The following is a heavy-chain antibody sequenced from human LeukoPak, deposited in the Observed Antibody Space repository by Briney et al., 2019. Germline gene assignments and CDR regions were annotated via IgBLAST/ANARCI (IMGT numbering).Heavy chain of an antibody. CDR3: ARGLIQQLVDY. CDR1: GFTFSSYW. CDR2: IKQDGSEK. V-gene: IGHV3-7*01. J-gene: IGHJ4*02. Sequence: GGSLRLSCAASGFTFSSYWMSWVRQAPGKGLEWVANIKQDGSEKYYVDSVKGRFTISRDNAKSSLYLQMNSLRAEDTAVYYCARGLIQQLVDYWGQGTLVTVSS. D-gene: IGHD6-6*01.